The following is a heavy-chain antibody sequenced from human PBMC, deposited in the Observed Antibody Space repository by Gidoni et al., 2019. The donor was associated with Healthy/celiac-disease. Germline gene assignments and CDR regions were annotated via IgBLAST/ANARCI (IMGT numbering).Heavy chain of an antibody. V-gene: IGHV1-69*12. D-gene: IGHD2-2*01. CDR2: IIPIFGTA. CDR3: ARYCSSTSCPPAPYYYYGMDV. CDR1: GGTFSSYA. J-gene: IGHJ6*02. Sequence: QVQLVQSGAEVKKPGSSVKVSCKASGGTFSSYAISWGRQAPGQGLEWMGGIIPIFGTANYAQKFQGRVTITADESTSTAYMELSSLRSEDTAVYYCARYCSSTSCPPAPYYYYGMDVWGQGTTVTVSS.